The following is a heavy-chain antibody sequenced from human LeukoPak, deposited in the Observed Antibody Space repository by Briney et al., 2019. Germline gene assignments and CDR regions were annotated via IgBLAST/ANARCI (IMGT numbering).Heavy chain of an antibody. J-gene: IGHJ4*02. V-gene: IGHV3-48*03. D-gene: IGHD6-19*01. CDR3: ARDRPIYSSGWIYYFDY. CDR1: GFTFSSYE. CDR2: ISSSGSTI. Sequence: PGGSLRLSCAASGFTFSSYEMNWVRQAPGKGLEWVSYISSSGSTIYYADSVKGRFTISRDNAKNSLYLQMNSLRAEDAAVYYCARDRPIYSSGWIYYFDYWGQGTLVTVSS.